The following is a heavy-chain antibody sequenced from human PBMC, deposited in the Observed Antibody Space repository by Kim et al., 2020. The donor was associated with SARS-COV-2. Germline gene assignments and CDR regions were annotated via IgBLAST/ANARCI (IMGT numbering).Heavy chain of an antibody. D-gene: IGHD3-22*01. CDR3: AGGVIYDSSGSYDY. V-gene: IGHV3-11*04. J-gene: IGHJ4*02. Sequence: GSVKGRFTISKDNAKNSLDLQMISLRAEETAVYYCAGGVIYDSSGSYDYWGQGTLVTVSS.